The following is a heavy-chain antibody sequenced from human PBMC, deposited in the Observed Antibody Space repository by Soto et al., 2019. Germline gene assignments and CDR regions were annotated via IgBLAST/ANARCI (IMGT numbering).Heavy chain of an antibody. CDR3: AKLDTSGDMPTMAAAETH. Sequence: QVQLVEFGGGVVQPGGSLRLSWVASGFSFSPYGMHWVRQSPGKGLEWVAVMSYDGSKKYYLDSVKGRFTISRDNSQNTLFLQMNTLRPEDSALYYCAKLDTSGDMPTMAAAETHWGQGTLVTVSS. V-gene: IGHV3-30*18. J-gene: IGHJ1*01. D-gene: IGHD6-13*01. CDR2: MSYDGSKK. CDR1: GFSFSPYG.